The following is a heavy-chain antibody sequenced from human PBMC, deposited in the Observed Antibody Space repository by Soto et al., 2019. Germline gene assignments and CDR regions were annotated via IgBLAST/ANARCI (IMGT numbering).Heavy chain of an antibody. CDR1: GFTFSRYA. CDR2: ISVSGDNT. V-gene: IGHV3-23*04. J-gene: IGHJ6*02. D-gene: IGHD3-10*01. CDR3: AKDGKMRTKVWFPAGYGMDV. Sequence: EVQLVESGGGLVKPGGSLRLSCAASGFTFSRYAMNWVRQAPGRGLQWISGISVSGDNTSYVEFVRGRLIVYRDNSKNTLYLQMNNLRAEDTALYYCAKDGKMRTKVWFPAGYGMDVWGQGTTVTVSS.